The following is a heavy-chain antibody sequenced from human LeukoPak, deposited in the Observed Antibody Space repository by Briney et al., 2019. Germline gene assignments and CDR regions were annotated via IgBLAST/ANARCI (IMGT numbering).Heavy chain of an antibody. D-gene: IGHD1-26*01. CDR1: GFTVSGTY. J-gene: IGHJ4*02. CDR3: ARVGSGNYYNYFEH. Sequence: GGALRLSCAASGFTVSGTYMSWVRQAPGKGLEWVSVIYSVAVTYYADSVKGRFTISRDNSKNTLHLQMNSLRAEDTAVYYCARVGSGNYYNYFEHWGQGTLVTVSS. CDR2: IYSVAVT. V-gene: IGHV3-53*01.